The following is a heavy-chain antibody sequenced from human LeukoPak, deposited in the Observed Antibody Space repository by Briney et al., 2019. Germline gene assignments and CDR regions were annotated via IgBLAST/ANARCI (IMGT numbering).Heavy chain of an antibody. V-gene: IGHV4-59*01. Sequence: SETLSLTCTVSGGSISSYYWSWIRQPPGKGLEWIGYIYYSGSTNYNPSLKSRVTISVDTSKNQFSLKLSSVTAADTAVYYCARGIAAAGPRDWGQGTLVTVSS. CDR1: GGSISSYY. D-gene: IGHD6-13*01. CDR2: IYYSGST. CDR3: ARGIAAAGPRD. J-gene: IGHJ4*02.